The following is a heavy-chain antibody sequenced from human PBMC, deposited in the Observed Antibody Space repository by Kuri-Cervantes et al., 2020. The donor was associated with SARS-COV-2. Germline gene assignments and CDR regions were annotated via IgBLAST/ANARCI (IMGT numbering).Heavy chain of an antibody. Sequence: GGSLRPSCAVSGFTSSDYYMNWVRQAPGKGLEWVSSISSSSSYIYHADSEKGRFTISRDNAKNSLYLQMNSLRAEDTAVYYCARVTTVTEGYWGQGTLVTVSS. D-gene: IGHD4-11*01. J-gene: IGHJ4*02. V-gene: IGHV3-21*01. CDR3: ARVTTVTEGY. CDR1: GFTSSDYY. CDR2: ISSSSSYI.